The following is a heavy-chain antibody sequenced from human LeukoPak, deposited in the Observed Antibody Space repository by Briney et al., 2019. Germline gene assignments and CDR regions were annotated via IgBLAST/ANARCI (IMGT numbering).Heavy chain of an antibody. V-gene: IGHV3-15*01. D-gene: IGHD1-26*01. J-gene: IGHJ4*02. CDR1: EFTFSSYG. Sequence: PGGSLRLSCAASEFTFSSYGMHWVRQAPGKGLEWVGRIKSRTDGGTTDYAAPVKGRFTISRDDSKNTVYLHMNSLKTEDTAVYYCTTDGVGSTPYYLHYWGQGTLVTVSS. CDR3: TTDGVGSTPYYLHY. CDR2: IKSRTDGGTT.